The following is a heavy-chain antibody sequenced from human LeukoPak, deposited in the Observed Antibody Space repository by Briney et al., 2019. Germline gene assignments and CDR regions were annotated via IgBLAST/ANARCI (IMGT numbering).Heavy chain of an antibody. CDR1: GYTFTSYY. CDR2: INPSGGST. J-gene: IGHJ4*02. Sequence: ASVKVSCKASGYTFTSYYMHWVRQAPGQGLEWMGIINPSGGSTSYAQKFQGRVTMTRDMSTSTVYMELSSPRSEDTAVYYCARYPTPSIAATFPAYYFDYWGKGTLVTVSS. V-gene: IGHV1-46*01. D-gene: IGHD6-6*01. CDR3: ARYPTPSIAATFPAYYFDY.